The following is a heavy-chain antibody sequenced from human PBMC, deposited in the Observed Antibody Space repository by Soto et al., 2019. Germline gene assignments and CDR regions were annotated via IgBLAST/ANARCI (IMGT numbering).Heavy chain of an antibody. V-gene: IGHV1-18*01. CDR2: ISAYNGNT. CDR1: GYTFTSYG. J-gene: IGHJ4*02. CDR3: ARDPRDYSNPGLFDY. Sequence: QVQLVQSGAEVKKPGASVKVSCKASGYTFTSYGISWVRQAPGQGLEWMGWISAYNGNTNYAQKLQGRVTMTTDTATSTAYMELRSLRSDDTAVYYCARDPRDYSNPGLFDYWGQGTLVTVSS. D-gene: IGHD4-4*01.